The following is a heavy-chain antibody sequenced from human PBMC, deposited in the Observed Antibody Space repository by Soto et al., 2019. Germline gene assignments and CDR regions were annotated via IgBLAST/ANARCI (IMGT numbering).Heavy chain of an antibody. D-gene: IGHD5-12*01. V-gene: IGHV1-8*01. J-gene: IGHJ5*02. CDR3: ARTDGYTLNWFDP. CDR2: MNPNSANT. CDR1: GYTFTSYD. Sequence: QVQLVQSGAEVKKPGASVKVSCKASGYTFTSYDINWVRQATGQGLEWMGCMNPNSANTGYAQKLQGRITMTRNTSISTAYMVLISLISEDTAVYYCARTDGYTLNWFDPWGQGTLVTVSS.